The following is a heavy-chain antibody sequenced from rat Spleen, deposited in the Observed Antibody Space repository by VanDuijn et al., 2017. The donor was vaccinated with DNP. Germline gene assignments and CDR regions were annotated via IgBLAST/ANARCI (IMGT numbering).Heavy chain of an antibody. V-gene: IGHV2-6*01. D-gene: IGHD1-12*02. Sequence: QVQLKESGPGLVQPSQTLSLTCTVSGFSLTDYSVAWLRQPPGKGLEWIAAMSSGGNTYYNLVLKSRLSISRDTSKRQVFLKMNRLQTEGTAMYFGARSDYSDGSFYYGYFDYWGQGIMVTVSS. CDR1: GFSLTDYS. CDR3: ARSDYSDGSFYYGYFDY. CDR2: MSSGGNT. J-gene: IGHJ2*01.